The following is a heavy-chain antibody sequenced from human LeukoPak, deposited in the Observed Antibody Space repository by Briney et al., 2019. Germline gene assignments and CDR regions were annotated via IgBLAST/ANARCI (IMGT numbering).Heavy chain of an antibody. J-gene: IGHJ4*02. D-gene: IGHD3-10*01. Sequence: ASVKVSCKASGYTFTDYYMHWVQQAPGKGLEWMGRVDPEDGETIYAEKFQGRVTITADTSTDTAYMELCSLRSEDTAVYYCATVPYYGSGSFDYWGQGTLVTVSS. CDR3: ATVPYYGSGSFDY. CDR2: VDPEDGET. CDR1: GYTFTDYY. V-gene: IGHV1-69-2*01.